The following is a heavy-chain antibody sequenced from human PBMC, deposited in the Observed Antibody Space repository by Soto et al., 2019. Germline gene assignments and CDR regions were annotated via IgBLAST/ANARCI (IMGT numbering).Heavy chain of an antibody. CDR1: GGSINSKSHY. CDR3: ARERPDGARLDP. D-gene: IGHD6-6*01. CDR2: IYYSGST. J-gene: IGHJ5*02. Sequence: SETLSLTCTVSGGSINSKSHYWVWMRQSPGKGLEWIGNIYYSGSTYYNPSLKSRVTISVDTSKNQFSLKLSSVTAADTAVYYCARERPDGARLDPWGQGTLVTVSS. V-gene: IGHV4-39*07.